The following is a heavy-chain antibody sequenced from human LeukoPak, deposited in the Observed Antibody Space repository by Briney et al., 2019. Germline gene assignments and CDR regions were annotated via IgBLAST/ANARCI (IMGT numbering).Heavy chain of an antibody. CDR2: IRYDGSNK. D-gene: IGHD4-17*01. CDR1: GFTFSTYG. CDR3: ARIRDYGDYPGPNQH. V-gene: IGHV3-30*02. Sequence: GGSLRLSCAASGFTFSTYGMHWVRQAPGKGLEWVAFIRYDGSNKYYADSVKGRFTISRDNSKNTMYVQMNSLRTEDTAVYYCARIRDYGDYPGPNQHWGQGTLVTVSS. J-gene: IGHJ1*01.